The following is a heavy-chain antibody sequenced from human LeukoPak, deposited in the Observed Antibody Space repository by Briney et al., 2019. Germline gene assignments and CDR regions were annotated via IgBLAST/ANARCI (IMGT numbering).Heavy chain of an antibody. Sequence: GGSLRLSCAASGFTFSSYAMHWVRQAPGKGLEWVAVISYDGSNKYYADSVKGRFTISRDNSKNTLYLQMNSLRAEDTAVYYCAKDPGDIVAYFDYWGQGTLVTVSS. J-gene: IGHJ4*02. CDR3: AKDPGDIVAYFDY. D-gene: IGHD5-12*01. V-gene: IGHV3-30-3*01. CDR1: GFTFSSYA. CDR2: ISYDGSNK.